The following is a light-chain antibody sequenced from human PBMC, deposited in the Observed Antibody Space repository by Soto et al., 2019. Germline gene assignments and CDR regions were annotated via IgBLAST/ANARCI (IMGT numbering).Light chain of an antibody. CDR2: DVS. V-gene: IGLV2-11*01. J-gene: IGLJ3*02. CDR3: CSSVGSYTSV. CDR1: SSDVGGYNY. Sequence: QSALTQPRSVSGSPGQSVTISCTGTSSDVGGYNYVSWYQQHPGKAPKLMIYDVSKRPSGVPDRLSGSKSGNTASLTISGLQDEDEADYYCCSSVGSYTSVFGGGTKLTVL.